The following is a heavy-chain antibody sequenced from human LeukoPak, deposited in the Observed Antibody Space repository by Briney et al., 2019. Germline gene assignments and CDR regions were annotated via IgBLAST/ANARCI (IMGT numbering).Heavy chain of an antibody. D-gene: IGHD3-10*01. CDR3: ARAGGSGLFDREYWFDP. Sequence: PSETLSLTCTVSGGSISSYYWSWIRQPPGKGLEWIGYIYYSGSTNYNPSLKSRVTISVDTSKNQFSLKLSSVTAADTAVYYCARAGGSGLFDREYWFDPWGQGTLVTVSS. CDR1: GGSISSYY. J-gene: IGHJ5*02. CDR2: IYYSGST. V-gene: IGHV4-59*01.